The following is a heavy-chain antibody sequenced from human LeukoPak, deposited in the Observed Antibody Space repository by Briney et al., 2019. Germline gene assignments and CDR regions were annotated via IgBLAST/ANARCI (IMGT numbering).Heavy chain of an antibody. Sequence: ASVKVSCKASGYTFTSYGISWVRQAPGQGLEWMGWISAYNGNTNYAQKLQGRVTMTTDTSTSTAYMELRSLRSDDTAVYYCARDAIVVVPAAIVGMDVWGQGTTVTVSS. CDR1: GYTFTSYG. D-gene: IGHD2-2*01. CDR2: ISAYNGNT. V-gene: IGHV1-18*04. CDR3: ARDAIVVVPAAIVGMDV. J-gene: IGHJ6*02.